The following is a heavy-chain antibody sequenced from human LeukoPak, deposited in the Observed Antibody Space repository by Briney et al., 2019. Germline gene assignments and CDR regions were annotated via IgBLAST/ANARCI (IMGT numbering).Heavy chain of an antibody. D-gene: IGHD2-8*02. CDR2: INWRSDFV. J-gene: IGHJ5*02. Sequence: PGGSLRLSCAASGSSIDEYAMHWVRQAPGKGLEWVSGINWRSDFVAYADSVKGRFIISRDNAKNSAYLEMNSLRTEDTALYFRTKGPWSPRGFNWFDPWGQGTVVTVSS. CDR1: GSSIDEYA. CDR3: TKGPWSPRGFNWFDP. V-gene: IGHV3-9*01.